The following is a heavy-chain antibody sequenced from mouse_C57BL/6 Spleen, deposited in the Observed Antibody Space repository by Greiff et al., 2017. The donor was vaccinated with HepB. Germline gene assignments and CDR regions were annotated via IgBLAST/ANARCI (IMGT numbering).Heavy chain of an antibody. J-gene: IGHJ1*03. CDR3: TRSGKIYGSSYDWYFDV. D-gene: IGHD1-1*01. CDR1: GYTFTDYE. V-gene: IGHV1-15*01. Sequence: QVQLQQSGAELVRPGASVTLSCKASGYTFTDYEMHWVKQTPVHGLEWIGAIDPETGGTAYNQKFKGKAILTADKSSSTAYMELRSLTSEDSAVYYGTRSGKIYGSSYDWYFDVWGTGTTVTVSS. CDR2: IDPETGGT.